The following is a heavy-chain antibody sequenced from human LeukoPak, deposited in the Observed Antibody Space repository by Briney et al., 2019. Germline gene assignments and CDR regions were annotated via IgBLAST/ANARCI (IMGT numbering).Heavy chain of an antibody. CDR2: IYTSGST. Sequence: SETLSLTCTVSGGSISSYYWSWIRQPAGKGLEWIGRIYTSGSTNYNPSLKSRVTMSVDTSKNQFSLKLSSVTAADTAVYYCARDVGSGRMITFGGTDYFDYWGQGTLVTVSS. D-gene: IGHD3-16*01. V-gene: IGHV4-4*07. J-gene: IGHJ4*02. CDR3: ARDVGSGRMITFGGTDYFDY. CDR1: GGSISSYY.